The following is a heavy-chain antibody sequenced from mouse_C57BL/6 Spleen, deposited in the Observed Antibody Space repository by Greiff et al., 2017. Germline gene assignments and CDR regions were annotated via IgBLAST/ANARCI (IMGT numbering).Heavy chain of an antibody. J-gene: IGHJ2*01. CDR2: IYPGDGDT. CDR3: ATGNYDYFDY. CDR1: GYAFSSSW. D-gene: IGHD2-1*01. V-gene: IGHV1-82*01. Sequence: LQESGPELVKPGASVKISCKASGYAFSSSWMNWVKQRPGKGLEWIGRIYPGDGDTNYNGKFKGKATLTVDKTSSTAYMQLSSLTSDDSAVYFCATGNYDYFDYWGQGTTRTVSS.